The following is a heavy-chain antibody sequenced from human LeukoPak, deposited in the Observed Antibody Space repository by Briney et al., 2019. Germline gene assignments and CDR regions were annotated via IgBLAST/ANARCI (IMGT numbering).Heavy chain of an antibody. J-gene: IGHJ4*02. CDR2: IYHSGST. D-gene: IGHD3/OR15-3a*01. CDR1: GGSISSGGYY. V-gene: IGHV4-30-2*01. CDR3: ARGSFGLLHGPDDY. Sequence: PSETLSLTCTVSGGSISSGGYYWSWIRQPPGKGLEWIGYIYHSGSTYYNPSLKSRVTISVDTSKNQFSLKLSSVTAADTAVYYCARGSFGLLHGPDDYWGQGTLVTVSS.